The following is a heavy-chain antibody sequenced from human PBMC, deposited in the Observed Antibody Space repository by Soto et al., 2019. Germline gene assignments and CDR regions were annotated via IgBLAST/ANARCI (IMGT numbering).Heavy chain of an antibody. CDR3: AREGRYCSSTSCYPTSGAFDI. V-gene: IGHV1-18*01. CDR2: ISAYNGNT. Sequence: QVQLVQSGAEVKKPGASVKVSCKASGYTFTSYGISWVRQAPGQGLEWMGWISAYNGNTNYAQKLQGRVTMTTDTSTSTAYMELRSLRSDDTAVYYCAREGRYCSSTSCYPTSGAFDIWGQGTMVTVSS. D-gene: IGHD2-2*01. CDR1: GYTFTSYG. J-gene: IGHJ3*02.